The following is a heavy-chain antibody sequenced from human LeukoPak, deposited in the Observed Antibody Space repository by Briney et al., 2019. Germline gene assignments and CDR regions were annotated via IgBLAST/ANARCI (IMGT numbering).Heavy chain of an antibody. Sequence: PGGSLRLSCAASGFTFSSYGMHWVRQAPGKGLEWVAFIRYDGSNKYYADSVKGRFTISRDNSKNTVYLQMNSLGEEDTAVYYCAKGGIIAAATFDYWGQGTLVTVSS. CDR1: GFTFSSYG. CDR3: AKGGIIAAATFDY. J-gene: IGHJ4*02. D-gene: IGHD6-13*01. CDR2: IRYDGSNK. V-gene: IGHV3-30*02.